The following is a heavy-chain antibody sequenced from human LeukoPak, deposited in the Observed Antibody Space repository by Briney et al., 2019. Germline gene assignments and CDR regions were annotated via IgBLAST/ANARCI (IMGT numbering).Heavy chain of an antibody. CDR1: GYTFTGYY. CDR3: ARVQGNKWFGELLSGYYYYYYMDV. Sequence: ASVKVSCKASGYTFTGYYMHWVRQAPGQGLEWMGWINPNSGGTNYAQKFQGRVTMTRDTSISTAYMELSRLRSDDTAVYYCARVQGNKWFGELLSGYYYYYYMDVWGKGTTVTVSS. CDR2: INPNSGGT. V-gene: IGHV1-2*02. J-gene: IGHJ6*03. D-gene: IGHD3-10*01.